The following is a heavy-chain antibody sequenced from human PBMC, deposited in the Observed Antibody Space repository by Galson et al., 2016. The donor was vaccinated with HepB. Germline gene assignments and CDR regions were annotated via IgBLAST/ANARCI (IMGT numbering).Heavy chain of an antibody. CDR3: ARGRGSGSDY. Sequence: SLRLSCAASGFSFSMYSMHWVRHAPGRGLEWVAIISDDGSNTYYADSVQGRFTISRDNTTTTLYLEMKSWRLEDTAVYFCARGRGSGSDYWGRGTLVTVSS. J-gene: IGHJ4*02. D-gene: IGHD5-12*01. CDR2: ISDDGSNT. CDR1: GFSFSMYS. V-gene: IGHV3-30-3*01.